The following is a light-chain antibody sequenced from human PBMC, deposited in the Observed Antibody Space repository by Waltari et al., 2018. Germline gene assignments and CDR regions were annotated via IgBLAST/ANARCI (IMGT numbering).Light chain of an antibody. V-gene: IGLV2-11*01. J-gene: IGLJ1*01. CDR2: DVN. CDR1: SSDVGSYNF. CDR3: CSYAGSYTYV. Sequence: QSALTQPPSVSGSPGQSVTISCTGTSSDVGSYNFVSWYQQHPDKAPKLLIYDVNKRPSGGPVRSSGSKSGNSASLTISGLQGEDEADYYCCSYAGSYTYVFGTGTKVTAL.